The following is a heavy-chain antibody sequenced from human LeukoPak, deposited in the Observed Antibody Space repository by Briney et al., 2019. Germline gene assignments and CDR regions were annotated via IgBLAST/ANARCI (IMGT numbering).Heavy chain of an antibody. V-gene: IGHV4-34*01. J-gene: IGHJ4*02. CDR1: GGSFSGYY. CDR3: ARLIWSSYYLPDY. D-gene: IGHD3-3*01. Sequence: SETLSLTCAVYGGSFSGYYWSWIRQPPGKGLEWIGEINHSGSTNYNPSLKSRVTISVDTSKNQFSLKLSSVTAADTAVYYCARLIWSSYYLPDYWGQGTLVTVSS. CDR2: INHSGST.